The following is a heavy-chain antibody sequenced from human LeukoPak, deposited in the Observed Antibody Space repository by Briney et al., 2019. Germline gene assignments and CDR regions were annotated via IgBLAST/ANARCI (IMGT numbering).Heavy chain of an antibody. V-gene: IGHV3-21*01. D-gene: IGHD2-15*01. J-gene: IGHJ4*02. CDR3: ARGYCSGGSCLDY. CDR2: ISSSSTYI. CDR1: GFTFSSYS. Sequence: GGSLRLSCAASGFTFSSYSMDWVRQAPGKGLEWVSSISSSSTYIYYADSVKGRFTISRDNAKNSLYLQMNSLRAEDTAVYYCARGYCSGGSCLDYWGQGTLVTVSS.